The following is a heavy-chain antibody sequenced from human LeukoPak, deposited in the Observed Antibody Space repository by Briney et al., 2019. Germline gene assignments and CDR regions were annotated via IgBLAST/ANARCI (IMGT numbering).Heavy chain of an antibody. Sequence: ASVKVSCKTSGYTFIDYYLHWVRQAPGQGLEWMGWLNPISGVTNYAQTFQGRVTMTRDTSMRTAYMELSRLRSDDTAVYYCARSRMATIGWFDPWGQGTLVTVAS. CDR2: LNPISGVT. D-gene: IGHD5-12*01. J-gene: IGHJ5*02. CDR1: GYTFIDYY. V-gene: IGHV1-2*02. CDR3: ARSRMATIGWFDP.